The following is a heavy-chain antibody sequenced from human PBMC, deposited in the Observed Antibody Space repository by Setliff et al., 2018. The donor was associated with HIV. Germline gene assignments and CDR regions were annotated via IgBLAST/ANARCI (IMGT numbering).Heavy chain of an antibody. CDR3: ARDRGYTIVGAAEGDH. Sequence: ASVKVSCKASGYTFTSYAINWVRQAPGQGLEWMGWINTNTGNPTYAQGFTGRFVFSLATSVSTAFLEISTLKAEDTAVYYCARDRGYTIVGAAEGDHWGQGSLVTVSS. V-gene: IGHV7-4-1*02. CDR1: GYTFTSYA. J-gene: IGHJ4*02. D-gene: IGHD1-26*01. CDR2: INTNTGNP.